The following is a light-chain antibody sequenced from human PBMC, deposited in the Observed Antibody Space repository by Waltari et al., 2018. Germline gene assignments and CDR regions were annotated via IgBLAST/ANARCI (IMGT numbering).Light chain of an antibody. CDR3: QHDNRFSALFT. CDR2: KAS. J-gene: IGKJ3*01. V-gene: IGKV1-5*03. Sequence: DIQMTQSRSTVSASVGDRVNTTCRASQRLSRWLALYQQKPAKAPKLLIHKASSLQSGVPARVSGSGSGTEFTLNITSLQPDDFATYYCQHDNRFSALFTFGPGTQVDIK. CDR1: QRLSRW.